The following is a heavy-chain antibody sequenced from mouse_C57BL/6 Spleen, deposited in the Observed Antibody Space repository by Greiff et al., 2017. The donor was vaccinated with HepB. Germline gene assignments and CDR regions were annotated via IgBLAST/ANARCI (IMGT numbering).Heavy chain of an antibody. CDR2: IDPSDSET. V-gene: IGHV1-52*01. CDR1: GYTFTSYW. CDR3: ARDYGSSHFDY. J-gene: IGHJ2*01. D-gene: IGHD1-1*01. Sequence: VQLQQPGAELVRPGSSVKLSCKASGYTFTSYWMHWVKQRPIQGLEWIGNIDPSDSETHYNQKFKDKATLTVDKSSSTAYMQLSSLTSEDSAVYYCARDYGSSHFDYWGQGTTLTGAS.